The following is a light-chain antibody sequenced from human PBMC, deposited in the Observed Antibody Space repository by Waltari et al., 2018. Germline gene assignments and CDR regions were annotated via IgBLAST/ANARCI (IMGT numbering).Light chain of an antibody. Sequence: EVVMTXXXATLSXSPGXRAALSFRASQSVRSNLAGYQQKPGQAPRPIXYGXSTRATGIXXRXSGXXSGTEFTXXIXSMQSXDXAXYYCQQYXNWPXYTXXXXTXLEIK. CDR1: QSVRSN. CDR2: GXS. V-gene: IGKV3-15*01. J-gene: IGKJ2*01. CDR3: QQYXNWPXYT.